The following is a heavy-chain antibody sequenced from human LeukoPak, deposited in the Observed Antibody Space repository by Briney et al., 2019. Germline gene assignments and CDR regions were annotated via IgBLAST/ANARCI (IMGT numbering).Heavy chain of an antibody. V-gene: IGHV5-51*01. Sequence: GESLKISCKGSGYSFTDYWIGWVRQMPGEGLQWMGIIYPDDSDIRYSPSFQGQVTISADKSIITAYLQWSSLKASDTAMYYCARHGRGSRSPNAFDIWGQGTLVTVSS. CDR2: IYPDDSDI. J-gene: IGHJ4*02. D-gene: IGHD3-10*01. CDR3: ARHGRGSRSPNAFDI. CDR1: GYSFTDYW.